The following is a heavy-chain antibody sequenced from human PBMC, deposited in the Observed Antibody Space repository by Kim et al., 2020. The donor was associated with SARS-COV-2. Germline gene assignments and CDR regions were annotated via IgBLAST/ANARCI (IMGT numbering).Heavy chain of an antibody. J-gene: IGHJ4*02. CDR3: ARGGVYDFWSGANPYYFDY. CDR1: GFTFSSYG. Sequence: GGSLRLSCAASGFTFSSYGMHWVRQAPGKGLEWVAVIWYDGSNKYYADSVKGRFTISRDNSKNTLYLQMNSLRAEDTAVYYCARGGVYDFWSGANPYYFDYWGQGTLVTVSS. CDR2: IWYDGSNK. D-gene: IGHD3-3*01. V-gene: IGHV3-33*01.